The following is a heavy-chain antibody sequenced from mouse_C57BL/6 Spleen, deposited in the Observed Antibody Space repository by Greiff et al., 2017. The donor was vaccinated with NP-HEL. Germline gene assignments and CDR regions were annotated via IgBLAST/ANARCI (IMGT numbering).Heavy chain of an antibody. CDR3: ARGVYYYGSSYWYFDD. CDR1: GYAFSSSW. V-gene: IGHV1-82*01. J-gene: IGHJ1*03. D-gene: IGHD1-1*01. CDR2: ICPGDGDT. Sequence: QVQLQQSGPGLVKPGASLKLSCKASGYAFSSSWMNWVKQRPGKGLEWVARICPGDGDTNYNGKFKGRATLTADKSSSTAYLQLSSLTSEDSAVYVCARGVYYYGSSYWYFDDWGKGTTVTVSS.